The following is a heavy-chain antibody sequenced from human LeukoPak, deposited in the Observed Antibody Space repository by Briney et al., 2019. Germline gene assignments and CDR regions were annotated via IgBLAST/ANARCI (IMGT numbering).Heavy chain of an antibody. Sequence: GGSLRLSCAASGFPFIHFAIHWARQAPANRLEWLTAISFDATSKFYAVSVKGRFTISRDNSMNTAFLQMNSLGPEDTAVYYCSKDVRGSSWSLDSWGQGALVTVSS. CDR3: SKDVRGSSWSLDS. CDR2: ISFDATSK. D-gene: IGHD6-13*01. CDR1: GFPFIHFA. J-gene: IGHJ4*02. V-gene: IGHV3-30*18.